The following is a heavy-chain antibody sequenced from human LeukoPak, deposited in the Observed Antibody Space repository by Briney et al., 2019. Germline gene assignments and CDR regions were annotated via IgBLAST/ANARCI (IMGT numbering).Heavy chain of an antibody. D-gene: IGHD6-19*01. CDR3: TSLLADLQGYYFDY. CDR1: GYTLTAFS. J-gene: IGHJ4*02. CDR2: FDSENGET. Sequence: ASVKVSCKVSGYTLTAFSMHWVRQAPGKGLERMGGFDSENGETIYAQKFQGRVTMTEDTSIDTAYMELSSLRSEDTALYYCTSLLADLQGYYFDYWGQGTLVTVSS. V-gene: IGHV1-24*01.